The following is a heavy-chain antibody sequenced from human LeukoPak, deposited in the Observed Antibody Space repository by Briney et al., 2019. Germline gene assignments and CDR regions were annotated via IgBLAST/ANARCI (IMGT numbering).Heavy chain of an antibody. V-gene: IGHV3-23*01. J-gene: IGHJ4*02. CDR3: ARETNLVGATLLDY. CDR2: ISGSGGST. Sequence: GGSLRLSCSASGFTFSSYAMSWVRQAPGKGLEWVSAISGSGGSTYYADSVKGRFTISRDDSKNTLYLQMNSLRAEDTAVYYCARETNLVGATLLDYWGQGTLVTVSS. D-gene: IGHD1-26*01. CDR1: GFTFSSYA.